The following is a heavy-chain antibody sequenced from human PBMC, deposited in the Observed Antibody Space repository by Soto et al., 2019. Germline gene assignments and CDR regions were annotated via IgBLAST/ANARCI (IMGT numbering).Heavy chain of an antibody. J-gene: IGHJ4*02. Sequence: HPGGSLRLSCAASGFTVSSNYMSWVRQAPGKGLEWVSVIYSGGSTYYVDSVKGRFTISRDNSKNTLYLQMNSLRAEDTAVYYCARHGYNYGGGYFDYWGQGTLVTV. V-gene: IGHV3-66*04. D-gene: IGHD5-18*01. CDR1: GFTVSSNY. CDR2: IYSGGST. CDR3: ARHGYNYGGGYFDY.